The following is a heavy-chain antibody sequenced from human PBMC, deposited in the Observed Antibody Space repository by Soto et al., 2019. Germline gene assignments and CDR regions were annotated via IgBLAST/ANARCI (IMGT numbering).Heavy chain of an antibody. V-gene: IGHV4-4*09. D-gene: IGHD3-16*01. CDR2: VYRGERP. CDR1: GGSISSYY. Sequence: SETLSLTCTVSGGSISSYYWTWIRQPPGKGLEWIGYVYRGERPYYTPSLQSRVTISVDRSKSNFSLKLTSVTAADTAVYYCARVFDYPGIFDQWGQGILVTVSS. CDR3: ARVFDYPGIFDQ. J-gene: IGHJ4*02.